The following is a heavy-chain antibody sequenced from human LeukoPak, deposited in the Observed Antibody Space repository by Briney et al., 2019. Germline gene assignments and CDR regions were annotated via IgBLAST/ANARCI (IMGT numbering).Heavy chain of an antibody. CDR2: INSNGGSA. J-gene: IGHJ3*02. CDR3: AKAIVSYYGSGRNDAFDI. Sequence: PGGSLKLSCAASGFTFSDSAIHWVRQASGKGLEWVSAINSNGGSAYYADSVKGRFTISRDNSMNTLSLQMNILRAEDTAVYYCAKAIVSYYGSGRNDAFDIWGQGTMVTVSS. CDR1: GFTFSDSA. V-gene: IGHV3-23*01. D-gene: IGHD3-10*01.